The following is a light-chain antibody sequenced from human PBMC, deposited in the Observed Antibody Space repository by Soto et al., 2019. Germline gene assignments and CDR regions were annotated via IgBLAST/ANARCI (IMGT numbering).Light chain of an antibody. V-gene: IGKV1-9*01. CDR3: QQFNSYPIT. Sequence: DIPLTQSPSFLSASVGDRVTITCRSSQGISSYLAWYQQKPGKAPKLLIYAASTLQSGVPSRFSGSGSGTEFTLTISSLQPEYFATYYCQQFNSYPITFGQGTPLEIK. J-gene: IGKJ5*01. CDR1: QGISSY. CDR2: AAS.